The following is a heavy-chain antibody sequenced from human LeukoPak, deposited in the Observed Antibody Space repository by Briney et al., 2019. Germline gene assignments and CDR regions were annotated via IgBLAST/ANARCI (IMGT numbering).Heavy chain of an antibody. V-gene: IGHV3-30-3*01. CDR1: GFTFSSYA. CDR3: ARVVVAAIGSSASWYFDL. J-gene: IGHJ2*01. CDR2: ISYDGSNK. D-gene: IGHD2-15*01. Sequence: PGGSLRLSCAASGFTFSSYAMHWVRQAPGKGLEWVAVISYDGSNKYYADSVKGRFTISRDNSKNTLYLQMNSLRAEDTAVYYCARVVVAAIGSSASWYFDLWGRGTLVTVSS.